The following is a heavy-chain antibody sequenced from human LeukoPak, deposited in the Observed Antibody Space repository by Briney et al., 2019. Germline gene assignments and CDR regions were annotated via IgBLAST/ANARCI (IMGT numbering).Heavy chain of an antibody. Sequence: GGSLRLSCAASGFTVSSNYMSWVRQAPGKGVDCASPIYRDGSTYYAESVKGRFTISRDNSKNTLYLQMNRLRAEDTAVYYCAGDATGAFDYWGQGTLVTVSS. V-gene: IGHV3-66*01. CDR1: GFTVSSNY. J-gene: IGHJ4*02. CDR2: IYRDGST. CDR3: AGDATGAFDY. D-gene: IGHD2-15*01.